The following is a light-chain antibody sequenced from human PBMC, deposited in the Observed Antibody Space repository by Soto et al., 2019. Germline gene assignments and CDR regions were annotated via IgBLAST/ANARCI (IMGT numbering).Light chain of an antibody. V-gene: IGLV2-14*01. Sequence: QSALTQPASVSVSPGQSITISCTGTSTDVGGYKYVSWYQQHPGKAPKLMIYDVTSRPSGISNRFSGSKSGNTAFLIISGLQAEDEADYYCISYTSSDTYVFGTGTKVTVL. CDR2: DVT. CDR1: STDVGGYKY. J-gene: IGLJ1*01. CDR3: ISYTSSDTYV.